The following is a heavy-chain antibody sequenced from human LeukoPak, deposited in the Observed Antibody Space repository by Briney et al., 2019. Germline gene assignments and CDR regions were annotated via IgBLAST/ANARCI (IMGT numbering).Heavy chain of an antibody. CDR3: ARPSRTIFGVVTKGAFDI. Sequence: SEILSLTCTVSGDSISSSNYYWGWIRQPPGKGLEWIGSLYRTGDTYYNPSLKSRVTISGDTSKNQFSLKLSSVTAADTAVYYCARPSRTIFGVVTKGAFDIWGQGTMVTVSS. D-gene: IGHD3-3*01. V-gene: IGHV4-39*01. J-gene: IGHJ3*02. CDR1: GDSISSSNYY. CDR2: LYRTGDT.